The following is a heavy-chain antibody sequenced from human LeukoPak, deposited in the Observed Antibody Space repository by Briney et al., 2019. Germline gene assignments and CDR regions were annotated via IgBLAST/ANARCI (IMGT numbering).Heavy chain of an antibody. CDR1: GFIVSSNY. CDR3: AQTAGDHAFDI. J-gene: IGHJ3*02. D-gene: IGHD3-16*01. V-gene: IGHV3-30*03. Sequence: GGSLRLSCAASGFIVSSNYMSWVRQAPGKGLEWVAVISYDGSNKYYADSVKGRFTISRDNSKNTLYLQMNSLRAEDTAVYYCAQTAGDHAFDIWGQGTMVTVSS. CDR2: ISYDGSNK.